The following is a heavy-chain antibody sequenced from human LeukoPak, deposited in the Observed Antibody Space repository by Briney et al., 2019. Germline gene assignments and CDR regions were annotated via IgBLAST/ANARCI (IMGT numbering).Heavy chain of an antibody. D-gene: IGHD4-17*01. Sequence: GGSLRLSCTASGFTFRGYAMSWVRQAPGKGLEWLSAISDSGGSTYYADSVKGRFTISRDNSKDTLYLQMNSLRAEDTAVYYCARDQPNYGDYTTDFDYWGQGTLVTVSS. CDR3: ARDQPNYGDYTTDFDY. CDR1: GFTFRGYA. J-gene: IGHJ4*02. V-gene: IGHV3-23*01. CDR2: ISDSGGST.